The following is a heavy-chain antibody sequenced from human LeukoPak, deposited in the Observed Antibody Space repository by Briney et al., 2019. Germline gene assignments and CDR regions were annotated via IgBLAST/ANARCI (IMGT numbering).Heavy chain of an antibody. V-gene: IGHV3-21*01. J-gene: IGHJ6*02. D-gene: IGHD3-3*01. CDR3: ARDLSASSYDFWSGYYTYYYYGMDV. Sequence: TGGSLRLSCAASGFTFSSYSMNWVRQAPGKGLEWVSSISSSSSYIYYADSVKGRFTISRDNAKNSLYLQMNSLRAEDTAVYYCARDLSASSYDFWSGYYTYYYYGMDVWGQGTTVTVSS. CDR1: GFTFSSYS. CDR2: ISSSSSYI.